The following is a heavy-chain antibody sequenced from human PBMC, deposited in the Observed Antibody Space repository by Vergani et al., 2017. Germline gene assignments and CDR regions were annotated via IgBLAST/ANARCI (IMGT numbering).Heavy chain of an antibody. CDR3: ARNGGWSYYPFDY. Sequence: QVQRQESGPGLVKPSETLYLTCTVSGGSISSYYWSWIRQPAGQGLEWIGRIYTSGSTNYNPSLKSRVTMLVDTSKNQFSLKLGSVTAADKAVYFCARNGGWSYYPFDYWGQGTLVTVSS. D-gene: IGHD1-26*01. J-gene: IGHJ4*02. V-gene: IGHV4-4*07. CDR1: GGSISSYY. CDR2: IYTSGST.